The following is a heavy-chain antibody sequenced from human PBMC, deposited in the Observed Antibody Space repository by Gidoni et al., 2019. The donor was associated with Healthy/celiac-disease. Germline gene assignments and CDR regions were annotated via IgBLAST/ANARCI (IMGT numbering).Heavy chain of an antibody. Sequence: EVQLLESGGGLVQPGGSLRLSCAASGFTFSSYAMSWVRQAPGKGLEWVSAISGSGGSTYYADSVKGRFTISRDNSKNTLYLQMNSLRAEDTAVYYCAKDAGVITMIVVVSLIDYWGQGTLVTVSS. CDR2: ISGSGGST. CDR3: AKDAGVITMIVVVSLIDY. V-gene: IGHV3-23*01. CDR1: GFTFSSYA. D-gene: IGHD3-22*01. J-gene: IGHJ4*02.